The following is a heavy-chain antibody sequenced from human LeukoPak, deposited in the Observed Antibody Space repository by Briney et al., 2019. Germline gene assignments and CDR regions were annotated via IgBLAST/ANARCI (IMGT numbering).Heavy chain of an antibody. V-gene: IGHV4-34*01. CDR1: GGTFSGYY. CDR2: INHSGST. J-gene: IGHJ6*03. CDR3: ARALSGYYYGSGLYMDV. D-gene: IGHD3-10*01. Sequence: SETLSITCAVYGGTFSGYYWSWIRRPPGKRLEWIGEINHSGSTNYNPSLKSRVTISVDTSKNQFSLKLSSVTAADTAVYYCARALSGYYYGSGLYMDVWGKGTTVTVSS.